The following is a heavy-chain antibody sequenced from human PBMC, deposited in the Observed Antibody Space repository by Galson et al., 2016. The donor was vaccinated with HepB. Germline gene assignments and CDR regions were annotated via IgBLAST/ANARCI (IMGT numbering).Heavy chain of an antibody. D-gene: IGHD6-13*01. J-gene: IGHJ6*02. CDR1: GFTVSSNY. V-gene: IGHV3-53*01. CDR2: IYSSGTT. Sequence: SLRLSCAASGFTVSSNYMSWVRQAPGKGLEWVSVIYSSGTTYYADSVKGRFTISRDNSKNTLYLQMHRLRVEDTAVYYCARGEGSSWLDLPYYNYGMDIWGQGTMVTVS. CDR3: ARGEGSSWLDLPYYNYGMDI.